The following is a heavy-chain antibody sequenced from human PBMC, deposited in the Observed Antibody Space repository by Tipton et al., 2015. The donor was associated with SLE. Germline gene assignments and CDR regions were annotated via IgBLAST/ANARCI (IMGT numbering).Heavy chain of an antibody. CDR3: ARETDYYYYMDV. J-gene: IGHJ6*03. Sequence: LRLSCSVSGGSISSYYWSWIRRPPGKGLEWIGSVFHGGTTYYNPSLKSRVTMSMDTSKNRFFLKLMSVTAADTAVYFCARETDYYYYMDVWGKGTTVTVSS. CDR2: VFHGGTT. D-gene: IGHD1-1*01. V-gene: IGHV4-38-2*02. CDR1: GGSISSYY.